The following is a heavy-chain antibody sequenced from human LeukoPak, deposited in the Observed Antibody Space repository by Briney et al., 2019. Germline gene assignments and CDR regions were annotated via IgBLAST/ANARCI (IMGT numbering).Heavy chain of an antibody. CDR3: ATIRLYCSGGSCYSSNYFDY. J-gene: IGHJ4*02. D-gene: IGHD2-15*01. Sequence: ASVKVSCKVSGYTLTELSMHWVRQAPGKGLEWRGGFDPEDGETIYAQKFEGRVTMTEATSTDTASMELSSLRSEDTAVYYCATIRLYCSGGSCYSSNYFDYWGQGTLVTVSS. V-gene: IGHV1-24*01. CDR1: GYTLTELS. CDR2: FDPEDGET.